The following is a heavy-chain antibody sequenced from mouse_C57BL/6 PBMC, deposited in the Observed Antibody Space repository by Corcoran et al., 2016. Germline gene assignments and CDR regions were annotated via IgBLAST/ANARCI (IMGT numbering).Heavy chain of an antibody. Sequence: EVQLQQSGPELVKPGASVKMSCKASGYTFTDYNMHWVKQSHGKSLEWIGYINPNNGGTSYNQKFKGKATLTVNKSSSTAYMELRSLTSEDSAVYYCARAWTAQATAWFAYWGQGTLVTFSA. CDR3: ARAWTAQATAWFAY. D-gene: IGHD3-2*02. V-gene: IGHV1-22*01. CDR2: INPNNGGT. J-gene: IGHJ3*01. CDR1: GYTFTDYN.